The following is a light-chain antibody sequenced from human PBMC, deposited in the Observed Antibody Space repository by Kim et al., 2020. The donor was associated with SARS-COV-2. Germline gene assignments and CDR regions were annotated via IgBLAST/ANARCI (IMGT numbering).Light chain of an antibody. Sequence: QSALTQPASVSGSPGQSITISCTGTSRDIGGNNYVSWYQQHPGKAPKLMIYDVSQRPSGVYNRFSGSKSGNTASLTISGLQVEDEADYYCSSYTISGTWVFGGGTQLTVL. CDR1: SRDIGGNNY. CDR2: DVS. CDR3: SSYTISGTWV. V-gene: IGLV2-14*03. J-gene: IGLJ3*02.